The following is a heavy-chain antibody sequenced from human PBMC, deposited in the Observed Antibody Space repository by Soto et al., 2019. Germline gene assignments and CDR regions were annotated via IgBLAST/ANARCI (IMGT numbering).Heavy chain of an antibody. CDR2: ISGSGGST. Sequence: GGSLRLSCAASGFTFSIYAMSWVGQAPGKGLEWVSAISGSGGSTYYADSVKGRFTISRDNSKNTLYLQMNSLRAEDTAVYYCAKFIGWTGGQFDYWGQGTLVTVSS. V-gene: IGHV3-23*01. CDR1: GFTFSIYA. J-gene: IGHJ4*02. D-gene: IGHD6-19*01. CDR3: AKFIGWTGGQFDY.